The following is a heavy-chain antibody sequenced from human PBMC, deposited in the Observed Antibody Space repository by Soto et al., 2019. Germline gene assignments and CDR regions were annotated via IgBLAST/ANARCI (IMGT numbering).Heavy chain of an antibody. CDR3: VKESLGYCSGGRCYRGGFDI. D-gene: IGHD2-15*01. Sequence: HPGVSLRLSCSAAGFTFSSYGMHWVRQAPGKGLEYLSTISTNGGSTYYADSVKGRFTISRDNSKNTLYLQMSSLRAEDMAVYYCVKESLGYCSGGRCYRGGFDIWGQGTMVTVSS. V-gene: IGHV3-64D*08. J-gene: IGHJ3*02. CDR2: ISTNGGST. CDR1: GFTFSSYG.